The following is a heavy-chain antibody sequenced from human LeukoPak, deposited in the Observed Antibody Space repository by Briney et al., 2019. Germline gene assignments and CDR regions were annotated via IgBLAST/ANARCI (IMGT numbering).Heavy chain of an antibody. CDR2: ISWNSGSI. Sequence: GGSLRLSCAASGFTFDDYAMHWVRQAPGKGLEWVSGISWNSGSIGYADSVKGRFTISRDNAKNSLYLQMNSLRAEDTAVYYCARGIAAAGGWFDPWGQGTLVTVSS. CDR3: ARGIAAAGGWFDP. D-gene: IGHD6-13*01. J-gene: IGHJ5*02. CDR1: GFTFDDYA. V-gene: IGHV3-9*01.